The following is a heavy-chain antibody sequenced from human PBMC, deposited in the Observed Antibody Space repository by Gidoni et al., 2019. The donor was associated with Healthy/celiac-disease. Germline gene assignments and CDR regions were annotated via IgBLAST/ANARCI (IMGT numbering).Heavy chain of an antibody. D-gene: IGHD3-22*01. CDR1: GGTFSSYA. CDR3: ARGDYYYDSSGSMYFDL. CDR2: IIPIFGTA. Sequence: QVQLVQSGAEVKKPGSSVKVSCKASGGTFSSYAISWVRQAPGQGLERMGGIIPIFGTANYAQKYQGRVTITADESTSTAYMELSSLRSEDTAVYYCARGDYYYDSSGSMYFDLWGRGTLVTVSS. J-gene: IGHJ2*01. V-gene: IGHV1-69*01.